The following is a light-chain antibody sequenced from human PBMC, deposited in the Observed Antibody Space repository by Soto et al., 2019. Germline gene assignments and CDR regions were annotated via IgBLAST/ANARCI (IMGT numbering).Light chain of an antibody. CDR3: QSYDSSNWV. CDR2: EDN. Sequence: NFMLTQPHSVSESPGMTVTMSCTRSSGSIASNYVQWYQQRPGSAPTTVIYEDNQRPSGVPDRFSGSIDSSSNSASLTISGLKTEDEADYYCQSYDSSNWVFGGGTKLTVL. J-gene: IGLJ3*02. CDR1: SGSIASNY. V-gene: IGLV6-57*03.